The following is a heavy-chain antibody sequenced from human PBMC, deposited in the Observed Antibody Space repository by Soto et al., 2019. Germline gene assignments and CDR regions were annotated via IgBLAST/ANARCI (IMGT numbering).Heavy chain of an antibody. CDR3: ASHPGGGGY. J-gene: IGHJ4*02. V-gene: IGHV3-53*01. D-gene: IGHD3-10*01. CDR2: IYSGGYT. CDR1: GFTVSNNY. Sequence: EVQLVESGGGLIQPGGSLRLSCAVSGFTVSNNYMSWVRQAPGKGLEGVSVIYSGGYTAYGDSVKGRFTISRDNSKNTQYLKMKSLGAEDAAFFYGASHPGGGGYWGQGTLVTVSS.